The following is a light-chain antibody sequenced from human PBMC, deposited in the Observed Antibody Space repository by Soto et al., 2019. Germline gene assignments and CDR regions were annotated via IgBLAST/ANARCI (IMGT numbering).Light chain of an antibody. CDR3: HQYGNSPYT. V-gene: IGKV3-20*01. Sequence: EVVLTQSPGTLSLSPGERVTLSCRASQSVASSYLAWYQQKPGRAPRLLIYDAVNRTTGIPDRFSGGGSGTHFTLTISSLEPEDVAVYYCHQYGNSPYTFGQGTKVLIK. J-gene: IGKJ2*01. CDR2: DAV. CDR1: QSVASSY.